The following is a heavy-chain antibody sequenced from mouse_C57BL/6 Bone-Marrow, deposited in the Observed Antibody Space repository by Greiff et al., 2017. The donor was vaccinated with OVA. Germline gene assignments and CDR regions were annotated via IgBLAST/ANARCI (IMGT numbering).Heavy chain of an antibody. Sequence: QVHVKQSGPGLVAPSQSLSITCTVSGFSLTSYGVHWVRQPPGKGLEWLVVIWSDGSTTYNSALKSRLSISKDNSKSQVFLKMNSLQTDDTAMYYCARHEPLPRGYAMDYWGQGTSVTVSS. CDR3: ARHEPLPRGYAMDY. V-gene: IGHV2-6-1*01. CDR1: GFSLTSYG. J-gene: IGHJ4*01. D-gene: IGHD5-5*01. CDR2: IWSDGST.